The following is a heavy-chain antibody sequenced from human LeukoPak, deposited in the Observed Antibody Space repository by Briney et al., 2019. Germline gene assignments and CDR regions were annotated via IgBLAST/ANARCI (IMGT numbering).Heavy chain of an antibody. CDR1: GFTFSSYS. J-gene: IGHJ4*02. V-gene: IGHV3-48*04. CDR2: ISSSGSTI. CDR3: ASASSGWADTLDY. D-gene: IGHD6-19*01. Sequence: GGSLRLSCAASGFTFSSYSMNWVRQAPGKGLEWVSYISSSGSTIYYADSVKGRFTISRDNAKNSLYLQMNSLRAEDTAVYYCASASSGWADTLDYWGQGTLVTVSS.